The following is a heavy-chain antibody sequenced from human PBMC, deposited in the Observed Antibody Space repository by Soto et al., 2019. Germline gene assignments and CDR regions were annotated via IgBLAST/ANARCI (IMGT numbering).Heavy chain of an antibody. Sequence: TLSLTGGVSGAALNSGNYYWSWVRQVPGKGLEWIGHIYVTWAVDYNPSLRDRITISQDTSERQFSLNLRLVTAADTAVYYCARLRIATNNYKWFDPWGQGTLVTVSS. D-gene: IGHD2-21*01. V-gene: IGHV4-31*11. CDR2: IYVTWAV. CDR3: ARLRIATNNYKWFDP. J-gene: IGHJ5*02. CDR1: GAALNSGNYY.